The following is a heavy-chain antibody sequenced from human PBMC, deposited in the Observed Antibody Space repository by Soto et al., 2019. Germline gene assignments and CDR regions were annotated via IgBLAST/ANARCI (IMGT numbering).Heavy chain of an antibody. Sequence: QVQLQESGPGLVKPSGTLSLTCAVSGGSISSSNWWSWVRQPPGKGLEWIGEIYHSGSTNYNPSLKGRVTISVDKSKNQFARKLSSVTAADTAVYYCARARSSSPPYFDYWGQGTLVTVSS. CDR3: ARARSSSPPYFDY. D-gene: IGHD6-13*01. CDR2: IYHSGST. CDR1: GGSISSSNW. V-gene: IGHV4-4*02. J-gene: IGHJ4*02.